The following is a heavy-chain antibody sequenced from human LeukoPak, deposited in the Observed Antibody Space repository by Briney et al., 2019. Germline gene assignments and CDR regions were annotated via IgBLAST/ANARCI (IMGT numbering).Heavy chain of an antibody. CDR3: ATLRGYSYGAGNWFDP. CDR2: IIPIFGTA. D-gene: IGHD5-18*01. J-gene: IGHJ5*02. CDR1: GGTFNSYA. Sequence: SVKVSCKASGGTFNSYAISWVRQAPGQGLEWMGGIIPIFGTANYAQKFQGRVTITADESTSTAYMELSSLRSEDTAVYYCATLRGYSYGAGNWFDPWGQGTLVTVSS. V-gene: IGHV1-69*13.